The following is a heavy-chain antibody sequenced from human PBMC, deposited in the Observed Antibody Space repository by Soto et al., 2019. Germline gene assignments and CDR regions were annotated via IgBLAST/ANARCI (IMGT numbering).Heavy chain of an antibody. V-gene: IGHV4-59*12. CDR3: ARGLVNSRGDSYFDY. Sequence: SETLSLTCTVSGGSISSYYWSWIRQPPGKGLEWIGYIYHSGSTYYNPSLKSRVTISVDGSKNQFSLKLSSVTAADTAVYYCARGLVNSRGDSYFDYWGQGTLVTVSS. D-gene: IGHD4-17*01. CDR2: IYHSGST. J-gene: IGHJ4*02. CDR1: GGSISSYY.